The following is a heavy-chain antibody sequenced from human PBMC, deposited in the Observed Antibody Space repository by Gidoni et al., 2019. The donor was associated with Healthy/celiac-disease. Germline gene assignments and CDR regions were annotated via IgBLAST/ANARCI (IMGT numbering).Heavy chain of an antibody. Sequence: QLQLQESGPGLVKPSETLSLTCTVSGGSISSSSYYWGWIRQPPGKGLEWIGSIYYSGSTYYNPSLKSRVTISVDTSKNQFSLKLSSVTAADTAVYYCARRTGYISYYFDYWGQGTLVTVSS. J-gene: IGHJ4*02. D-gene: IGHD6-13*01. V-gene: IGHV4-39*01. CDR3: ARRTGYISYYFDY. CDR1: GGSISSSSYY. CDR2: IYYSGST.